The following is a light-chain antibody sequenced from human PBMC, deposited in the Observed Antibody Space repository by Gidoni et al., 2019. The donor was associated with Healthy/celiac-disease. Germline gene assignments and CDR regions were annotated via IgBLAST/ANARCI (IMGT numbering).Light chain of an antibody. CDR3: QQYDSSSLT. J-gene: IGKJ4*01. Sequence: EIVLTQSPGALYLSPGERATLSCRASRSVSSSYLAWYQQKPRRAHWLLLYGAASRADGVPDRFCGSGSGTDVTLTISRLEPEDFAVYYCQQYDSSSLTFGGGTKVEIK. V-gene: IGKV3-20*01. CDR1: RSVSSSY. CDR2: GAA.